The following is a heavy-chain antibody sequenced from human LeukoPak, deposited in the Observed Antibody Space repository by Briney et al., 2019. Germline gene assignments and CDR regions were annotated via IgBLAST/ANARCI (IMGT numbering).Heavy chain of an antibody. V-gene: IGHV4-39*07. Sequence: SETLSLTCTVSGGSISNSSYYWGWIRQPPGKGLEWIGSIYYSGSTYYNPSLKSRVTISVDTSKNQFSLKLSSVTAADTAVYYCARGLDLTVVVSPFDYWGQGTLVTVSS. CDR1: GGSISNSSYY. CDR3: ARGLDLTVVVSPFDY. J-gene: IGHJ4*02. CDR2: IYYSGST. D-gene: IGHD3-22*01.